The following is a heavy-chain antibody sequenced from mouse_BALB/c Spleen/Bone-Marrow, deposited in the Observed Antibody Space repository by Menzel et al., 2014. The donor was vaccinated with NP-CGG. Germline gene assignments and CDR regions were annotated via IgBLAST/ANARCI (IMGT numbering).Heavy chain of an antibody. Sequence: VQLQQSGAELVKPGASVKLSCTASGFNIKDTYMHWAKQRPEQGLEWIGRIDPANGNTKYDPKFQGKATITADTSSNTAYLQLSSLTSEDTAVYYWAREVDYAMDYWGQGTSVTVSS. CDR2: IDPANGNT. CDR1: GFNIKDTY. V-gene: IGHV14-3*02. CDR3: AREVDYAMDY. J-gene: IGHJ4*01. D-gene: IGHD1-1*01.